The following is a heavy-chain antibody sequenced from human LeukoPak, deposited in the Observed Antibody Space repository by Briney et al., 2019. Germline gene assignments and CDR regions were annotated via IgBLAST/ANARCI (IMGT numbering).Heavy chain of an antibody. CDR2: ISAYNGNT. D-gene: IGHD6-13*01. CDR3: ARGRSSSWYPVERDYYYYYMDV. Sequence: GASVKVSCKASGYTFTSYGISWARQAPGQGLEWMGWISAYNGNTNYAQKLQGRVTMTTDTSTSTAYMELRSLRSDDTAVYYCARGRSSSWYPVERDYYYYYMDVWGKGTTVTVSS. J-gene: IGHJ6*03. V-gene: IGHV1-18*01. CDR1: GYTFTSYG.